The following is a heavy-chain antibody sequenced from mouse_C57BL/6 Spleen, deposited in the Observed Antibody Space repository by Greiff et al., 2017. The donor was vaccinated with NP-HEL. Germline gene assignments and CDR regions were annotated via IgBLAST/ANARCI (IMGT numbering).Heavy chain of an antibody. V-gene: IGHV5-6*01. J-gene: IGHJ4*01. Sequence: EVQVVESGGDLVKPGGSLKLSCAASGFTFSSYGMSWVRQTPDKRLEWVATISSGGSYTYYPDSVQGRFTISRDNAKNTLYLQMSSLKAEDTAMYYCARQGTNYAMDYWGQGTSVTVSS. CDR3: ARQGTNYAMDY. CDR2: ISSGGSYT. D-gene: IGHD3-3*01. CDR1: GFTFSSYG.